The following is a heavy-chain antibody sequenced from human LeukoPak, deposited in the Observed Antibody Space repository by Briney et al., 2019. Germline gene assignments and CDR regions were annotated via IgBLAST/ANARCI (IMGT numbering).Heavy chain of an antibody. J-gene: IGHJ4*02. CDR2: INSDGYSI. Sequence: GGSLRLSCAASGFTFSSYWVHWVRQPPGKGLEWVSRINSDGYSISYADSVKGRFTISRDNAKNTLYLQMNSLRAEDTAVYYCAKAARSGYYYYFDYWGQGTLVTVSS. CDR1: GFTFSSYW. V-gene: IGHV3-74*01. CDR3: AKAARSGYYYYFDY. D-gene: IGHD3-22*01.